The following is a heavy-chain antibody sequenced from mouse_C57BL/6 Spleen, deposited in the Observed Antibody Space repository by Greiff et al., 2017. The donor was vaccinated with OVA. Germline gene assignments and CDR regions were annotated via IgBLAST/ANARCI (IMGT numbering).Heavy chain of an antibody. CDR1: GYTYTSYW. CDR2: IDPSDSYT. J-gene: IGHJ2*01. V-gene: IGHV1-50*01. D-gene: IGHD3-2*02. Sequence: QVQLQQPGAELVKPGASVKLSCKASGYTYTSYWMQWVKQRPGQGLEWIGEIDPSDSYTNYNQKFKGKATLTVDTSSSTAYMQLRSLTSEDSAVDYCARGAQATYYFDYWGQGTTLTVSS. CDR3: ARGAQATYYFDY.